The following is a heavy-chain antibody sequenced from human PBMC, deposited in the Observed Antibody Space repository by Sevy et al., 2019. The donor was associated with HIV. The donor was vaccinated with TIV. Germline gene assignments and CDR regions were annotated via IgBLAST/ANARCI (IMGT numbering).Heavy chain of an antibody. J-gene: IGHJ4*02. CDR1: GFTLSYYE. CDR3: ARGRGSCNGGSGYLDY. Sequence: GGSLRLSCAASGFTLSYYEMNWVRQAPGKGLEWVSSITSGSSKYYADSVKGRITISGDNGKNSIHLQMNSLRAEDSAVYYCARGRGSCNGGSGYLDYWGQGTLVTVSS. CDR2: ITSGSSK. V-gene: IGHV3-48*03. D-gene: IGHD2-15*01.